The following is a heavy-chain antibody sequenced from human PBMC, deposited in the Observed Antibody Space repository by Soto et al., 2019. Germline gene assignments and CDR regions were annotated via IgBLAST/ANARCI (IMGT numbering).Heavy chain of an antibody. V-gene: IGHV3-23*01. CDR3: ASPDILTGYYNGHWFDP. D-gene: IGHD3-9*01. Sequence: EVQLLESGVGLVQPGGSLRLSCAASGFTFSSDAMRWVRQAPGTGLEWVSAISGSGGSTYYADSVKGRFTISRDNSKNTLYLQMNSLRAEDTAVYYCASPDILTGYYNGHWFDPWGQGTLVTVSS. CDR2: ISGSGGST. J-gene: IGHJ5*02. CDR1: GFTFSSDA.